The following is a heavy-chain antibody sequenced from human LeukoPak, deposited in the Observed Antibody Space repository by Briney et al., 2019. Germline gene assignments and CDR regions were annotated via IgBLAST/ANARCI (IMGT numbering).Heavy chain of an antibody. J-gene: IGHJ4*02. Sequence: ASVKVSCKASGYTFTGYYMHWVRQAPGQGLEWMGWINPNSGGTNYAQKFQGRVTMTRDTSISTAYMELSRLRSDDTAFYYCVRHDFWSGLKGGDYWGQGTLVTVSS. V-gene: IGHV1-2*02. D-gene: IGHD3-3*01. CDR1: GYTFTGYY. CDR2: INPNSGGT. CDR3: VRHDFWSGLKGGDY.